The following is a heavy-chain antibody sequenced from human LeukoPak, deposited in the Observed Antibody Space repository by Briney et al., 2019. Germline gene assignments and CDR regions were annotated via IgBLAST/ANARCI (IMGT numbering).Heavy chain of an antibody. D-gene: IGHD1-1*01. CDR3: ARETGKAFDI. CDR2: IYYSGST. CDR1: GGSISSYY. J-gene: IGHJ3*02. V-gene: IGHV4-59*01. Sequence: PSETLSLTCTVSGGSISSYYWSWIRQPPGKGLEWIGCIYYSGSTNYSPSLKSRVTISVDTSKNQFSLKLSSVTAADTAVYYCARETGKAFDIWGQGTMVTVSS.